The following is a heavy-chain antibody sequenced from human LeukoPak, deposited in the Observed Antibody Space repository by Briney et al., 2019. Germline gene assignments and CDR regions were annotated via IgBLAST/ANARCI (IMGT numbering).Heavy chain of an antibody. CDR3: ARDLAVREPVDYYMDV. V-gene: IGHV4-59*01. Sequence: SETLSLTCTVSGGSISSYYWSWIRQPPGKGLEWIGYIYYSGSTNYNPSLKSRVTISVDTSKNQFSLKLSSVTAADTAVYYCARDLAVREPVDYYMDVWGKVTTVTVSS. CDR2: IYYSGST. J-gene: IGHJ6*03. D-gene: IGHD3-10*01. CDR1: GGSISSYY.